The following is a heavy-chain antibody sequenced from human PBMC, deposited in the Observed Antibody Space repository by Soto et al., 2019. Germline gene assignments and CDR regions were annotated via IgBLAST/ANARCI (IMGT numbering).Heavy chain of an antibody. CDR3: ARDYGRYYGSGSERYFDL. D-gene: IGHD3-10*01. CDR1: GGSISSGGYY. Sequence: QVQLQESGPGLVKPSQTLSLTCTVSGGSISSGGYYWSWIRQHPGKGLEWIGYIYYSGSTYYNPSLKSRVTISVDTSKNQLSLKLSSGTAADTAVYYCARDYGRYYGSGSERYFDLWGRGTLVTVSS. CDR2: IYYSGST. V-gene: IGHV4-31*03. J-gene: IGHJ2*01.